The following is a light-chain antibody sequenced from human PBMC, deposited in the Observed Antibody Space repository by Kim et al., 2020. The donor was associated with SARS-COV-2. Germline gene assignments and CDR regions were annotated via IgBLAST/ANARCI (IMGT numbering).Light chain of an antibody. CDR3: QSYDSSNYV. V-gene: IGLV6-57*03. Sequence: GKPVTISCTRSSRSIASNYVQWYQQRPGSAPTTVIYEDNQRPSGVPDRFSGSIDSSSNSASLTISGLKTEDEADYYCQSYDSSNYVFGTGTKVTV. CDR2: EDN. CDR1: SRSIASNY. J-gene: IGLJ1*01.